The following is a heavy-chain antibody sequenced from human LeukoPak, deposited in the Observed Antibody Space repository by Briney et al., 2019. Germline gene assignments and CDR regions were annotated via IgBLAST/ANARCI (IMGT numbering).Heavy chain of an antibody. Sequence: GGSLRLSCAASGFTFSNYNMNWVRQPPGKGLEWVSPISSSSSYMYYEDSVKGRFTISRDNAKNSLYLQMSILGADDTAVYYCTRTCVSAICYSGRYGMDVWGQGTTVTVSS. CDR1: GFTFSNYN. V-gene: IGHV3-21*01. CDR2: ISSSSSYM. J-gene: IGHJ6*02. D-gene: IGHD2-2*02. CDR3: TRTCVSAICYSGRYGMDV.